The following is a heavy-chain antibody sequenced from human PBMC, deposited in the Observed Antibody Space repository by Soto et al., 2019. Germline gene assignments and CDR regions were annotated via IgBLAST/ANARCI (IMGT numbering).Heavy chain of an antibody. J-gene: IGHJ6*03. CDR2: IYYSGST. V-gene: IGHV4-59*08. D-gene: IGHD3-3*01. Sequence: SETLSLTCTVSGGSISSYYWSWIRQPPGKGLEWIGYIYYSGSTNYNPSLKSRVTISVDTSKNQFSLKLSSVTAADTAVYYCARIWRFLEGYCMDVWVKGTTFTVSS. CDR1: GGSISSYY. CDR3: ARIWRFLEGYCMDV.